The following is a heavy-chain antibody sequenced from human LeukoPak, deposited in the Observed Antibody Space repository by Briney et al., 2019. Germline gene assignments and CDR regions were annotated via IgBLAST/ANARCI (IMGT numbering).Heavy chain of an antibody. D-gene: IGHD2/OR15-2a*01. CDR2: ISAYNGNT. CDR1: GYTFTSYG. V-gene: IGHV1-18*01. CDR3: AREILSRRQLSNWDY. J-gene: IGHJ4*02. Sequence: ASVKVSCKASGYTFTSYGISWVRQAPGQGLEWMGWISAYNGNTNYAQKLQGRVTMTTDTSTSTAYMELRSLRSDDTAVYYCAREILSRRQLSNWDYWGQGTLVTVSS.